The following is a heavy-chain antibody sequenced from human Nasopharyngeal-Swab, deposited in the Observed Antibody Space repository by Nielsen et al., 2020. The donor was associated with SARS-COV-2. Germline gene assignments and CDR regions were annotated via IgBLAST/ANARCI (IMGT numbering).Heavy chain of an antibody. CDR2: INPNSGGT. D-gene: IGHD4-17*01. J-gene: IGHJ4*02. V-gene: IGHV1-2*06. Sequence: ASVKVSCKASGYTFTGYYMHWVRQAPGQGLEWMGRINPNSGGTSYAQKFQGRVTMTRDTSTSTVYMELSSLRSEDTAVYYCARDYGDYFDYWGQGTLVTVSS. CDR3: ARDYGDYFDY. CDR1: GYTFTGYY.